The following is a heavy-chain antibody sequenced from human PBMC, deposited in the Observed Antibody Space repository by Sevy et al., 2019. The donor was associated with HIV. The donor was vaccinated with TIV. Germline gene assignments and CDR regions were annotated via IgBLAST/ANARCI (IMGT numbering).Heavy chain of an antibody. CDR2: IKRDGTEK. Sequence: GGSLRLSCAASGFTFSSYWMSWVRQAPGKGLEWVAHIKRDGTEKYYVDSVKGRFTISRDNAKNSLYLQMNSLRAEDTGVYYGARDCSSSSCLWGMDVWGQGTTVTVSS. J-gene: IGHJ6*02. CDR1: GFTFSSYW. D-gene: IGHD2-2*01. CDR3: ARDCSSSSCLWGMDV. V-gene: IGHV3-7*03.